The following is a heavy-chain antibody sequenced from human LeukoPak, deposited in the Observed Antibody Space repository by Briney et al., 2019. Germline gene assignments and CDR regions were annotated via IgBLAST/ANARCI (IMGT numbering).Heavy chain of an antibody. Sequence: GGSLRLSCVPSGITFSDSALSWVRQAPGKGLEWVSTITKSGDQTHYADSVRGLFTISRDIFKNTLYLQMNSLRAEDTAVYHCVKSAGKDGYRDVFDIWGQGTVVTVS. CDR3: VKSAGKDGYRDVFDI. CDR2: ITKSGDQT. CDR1: GITFSDSA. D-gene: IGHD5-24*01. V-gene: IGHV3-23*01. J-gene: IGHJ3*02.